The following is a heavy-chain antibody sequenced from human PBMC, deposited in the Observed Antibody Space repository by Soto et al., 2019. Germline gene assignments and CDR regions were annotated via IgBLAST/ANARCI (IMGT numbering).Heavy chain of an antibody. D-gene: IGHD6-13*01. V-gene: IGHV3-23*01. CDR1: GFTVSVYA. CDR3: AKVFGSSWYAEYYYYYGMDV. CDR2: ISGSGGST. J-gene: IGHJ6*02. Sequence: LILFCAASGFTVSVYAMSWVRQPTGKGLEWVSAISGSGGSTYYADSVKGRFTISRDNSKNTLYLQMNSLRAEDTAVYYCAKVFGSSWYAEYYYYYGMDVWGQGTTVTVSS.